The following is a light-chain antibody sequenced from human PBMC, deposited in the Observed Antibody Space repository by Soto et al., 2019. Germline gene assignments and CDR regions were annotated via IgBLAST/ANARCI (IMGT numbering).Light chain of an antibody. CDR3: QQYNSYSPT. CDR2: DAS. Sequence: DVKMSQSPSTLSASIGDRVTITCRASQSISSWLAWYQQKPGKAPKLLIYDASSLESGVPSRFSGSGSGTEFTLTISSLQPDDFATYYCQQYNSYSPTFGQRTKVAIK. J-gene: IGKJ1*01. V-gene: IGKV1-5*01. CDR1: QSISSW.